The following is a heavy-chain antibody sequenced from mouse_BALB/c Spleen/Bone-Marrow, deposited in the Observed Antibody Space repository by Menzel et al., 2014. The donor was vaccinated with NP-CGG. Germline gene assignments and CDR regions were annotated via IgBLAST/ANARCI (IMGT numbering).Heavy chain of an antibody. CDR3: ARNYGYGKSFAY. D-gene: IGHD2-2*01. Sequence: VQLQQPGAELVKPGASVKLSCTASGFNIKDTYMHWVKQRPEQGLEWIGRIYPANGDTKYDPKFQGKATITADTSSNTAYLQLSSLTSEDTAVYYCARNYGYGKSFAYWGQGTLVTVSA. CDR2: IYPANGDT. V-gene: IGHV14-3*02. J-gene: IGHJ3*01. CDR1: GFNIKDTY.